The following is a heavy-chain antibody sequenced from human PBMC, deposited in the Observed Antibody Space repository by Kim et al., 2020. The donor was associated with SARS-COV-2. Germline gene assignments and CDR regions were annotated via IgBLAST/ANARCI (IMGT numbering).Heavy chain of an antibody. V-gene: IGHV3-30-3*01. CDR1: GFTFSSYA. Sequence: GSLRLSCAASGFTFSSYAMHWVRQAPGKGLEWVAVISYDGSNKYYADSVKGRFTISRDNSKNTLYLQMNSLRAEDTAVYYCARVVFSGAWTVDYWGQGTLVTVSS. D-gene: IGHD3-10*01. CDR2: ISYDGSNK. J-gene: IGHJ4*02. CDR3: ARVVFSGAWTVDY.